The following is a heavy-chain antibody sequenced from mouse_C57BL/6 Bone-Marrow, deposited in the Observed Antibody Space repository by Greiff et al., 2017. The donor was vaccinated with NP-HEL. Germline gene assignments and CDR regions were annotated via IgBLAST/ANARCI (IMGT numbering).Heavy chain of an antibody. V-gene: IGHV5-17*01. CDR1: GFTFSDYG. CDR2: ISSGSSTI. J-gene: IGHJ1*03. CDR3: ARKSSWYFDV. Sequence: EVKVVESGGGLVKPGGSLKLSCAASGFTFSDYGMHWVRQAPEKGLEWVAYISSGSSTIYYADTVKGRFTISSDNAKNTLFLQMTSLRSEDTAMYYCARKSSWYFDVWGTGTTVTVSS.